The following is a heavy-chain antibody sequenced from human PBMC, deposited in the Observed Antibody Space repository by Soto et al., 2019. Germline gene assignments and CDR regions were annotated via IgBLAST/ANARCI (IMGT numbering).Heavy chain of an antibody. V-gene: IGHV3-64*02. J-gene: IGHJ4*02. D-gene: IGHD2-15*01. CDR1: GFTFSSYN. CDR3: ARARCSSGQCYYFDY. Sequence: EVQLVESGEGLVQPGGSLRLSCAASGFTFSSYNIHWIRQAPGKGLEFVSAISRSGDRTYYADSVKGRFTITRDNSKNRVWLQVGSLRAEDTAVYYCARARCSSGQCYYFDYGGRGALVSVSS. CDR2: ISRSGDRT.